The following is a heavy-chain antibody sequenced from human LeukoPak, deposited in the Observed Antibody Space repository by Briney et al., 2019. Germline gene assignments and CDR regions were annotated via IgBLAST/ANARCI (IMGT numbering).Heavy chain of an antibody. CDR3: ARELRPDPYSASWYNY. J-gene: IGHJ4*02. CDR1: GFTFSSYW. CDR2: IKQDESEK. D-gene: IGHD6-13*01. V-gene: IGHV3-7*01. Sequence: GGSLRLSCAASGFTFSSYWMSWVRQAPGKGLEWAANIKQDESEKYYVDSVKGRFTISRDNAKNSLYLQMNSLRVEDTAVYYCARELRPDPYSASWYNYWGQGTLVTVSS.